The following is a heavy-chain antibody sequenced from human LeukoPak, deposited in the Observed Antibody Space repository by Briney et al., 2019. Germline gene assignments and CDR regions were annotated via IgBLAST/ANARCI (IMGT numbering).Heavy chain of an antibody. Sequence: AGGSLRLSCAASGFTFDDYGMSWVRQAPGKGLEWVSGINWNGGSTGYADSVKGRFTISRDNAKNSLYLQMDSLRAEDTALYYCARLGTGYSSSWLPYYFDYWGQGTLVTVSS. CDR2: INWNGGST. CDR1: GFTFDDYG. CDR3: ARLGTGYSSSWLPYYFDY. V-gene: IGHV3-20*04. D-gene: IGHD6-13*01. J-gene: IGHJ4*02.